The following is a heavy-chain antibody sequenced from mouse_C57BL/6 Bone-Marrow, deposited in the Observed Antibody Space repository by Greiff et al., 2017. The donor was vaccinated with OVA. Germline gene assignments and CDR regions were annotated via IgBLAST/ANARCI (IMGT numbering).Heavy chain of an antibody. CDR2: IDPEDGET. Sequence: EVQLQESGAELVKPGASVKLSCTASGFNIKDYYMHWVKQRPEQGLEWIGRIDPEDGETKYAPKFQGKATITADTSSNTTYLQLSSLTSEDAAVYFYDSRSYGCSFYCDYWGQGTTLTVSS. V-gene: IGHV14-2*01. J-gene: IGHJ2*01. D-gene: IGHD1-1*01. CDR3: DSRSYGCSFYCDY. CDR1: GFNIKDYY.